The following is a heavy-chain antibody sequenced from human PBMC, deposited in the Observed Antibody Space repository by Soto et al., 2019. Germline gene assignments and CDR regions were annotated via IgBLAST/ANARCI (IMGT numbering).Heavy chain of an antibody. Sequence: QITLNESGPTVVKPTETLTLTCTFSGFSLTTSGVGVGWVRQSPGKAPEWLAFIYWDDDKSYSTSLKSRLTITKDTSKNQVVLTMANVDPADTATYYCAHRVLRAVFGLVTTTAIYFDFWGQGTPGGVSS. J-gene: IGHJ4*02. CDR2: IYWDDDK. CDR3: AHRVLRAVFGLVTTTAIYFDF. D-gene: IGHD3-3*01. V-gene: IGHV2-5*02. CDR1: GFSLTTSGVG.